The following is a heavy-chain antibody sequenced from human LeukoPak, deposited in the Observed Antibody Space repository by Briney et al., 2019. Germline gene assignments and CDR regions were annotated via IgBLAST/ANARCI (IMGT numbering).Heavy chain of an antibody. CDR3: ARVAVTGTTGYYFYMDV. D-gene: IGHD1-7*01. V-gene: IGHV4-4*07. CDR2: IYTRGST. J-gene: IGHJ6*03. Sequence: SETLSPTCTVSGGSISSYYWSWIRQPAGRGLEWIGRIYTRGSTNYNPSLKSRVTMSVDTSKNQFSLKLSSVTAEDTAVYYCARVAVTGTTGYYFYMDVWGKGTTVTVSS. CDR1: GGSISSYY.